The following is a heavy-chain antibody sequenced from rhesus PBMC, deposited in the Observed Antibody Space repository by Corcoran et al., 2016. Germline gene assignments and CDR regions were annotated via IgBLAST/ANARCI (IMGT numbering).Heavy chain of an antibody. J-gene: IGHJ4*01. CDR2: IDWDDDK. CDR3: TRYLRSNFYFDY. V-gene: IGHV2-1*01. CDR1: GFHLNPTRMG. Sequence: QVPLKESGPALVKPQQPPTLTCSLPGFHLNPTRMGLGWTRPHPGKTLEWLSNIDWDDDKRLSTSLKRRLTISKDTSKNQVVLTMTNMDPVDTATYYCTRYLRSNFYFDYWGQGVLVTVSS. D-gene: IGHD2-15*01.